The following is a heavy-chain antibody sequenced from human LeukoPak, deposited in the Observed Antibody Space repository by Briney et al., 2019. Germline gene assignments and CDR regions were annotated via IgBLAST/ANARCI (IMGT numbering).Heavy chain of an antibody. CDR2: ISYDGSNK. Sequence: GGSLRLSCAASGFTFSSYGIHWVRQAPGKGLEWVAVISYDGSNKYYADSVKGRFTISRDNSKNTLYLQMNSLRAEDTAVYYCAKDEGYSRNWGQGTLVTVSS. CDR3: AKDEGYSRN. D-gene: IGHD1-26*01. V-gene: IGHV3-30*18. J-gene: IGHJ4*02. CDR1: GFTFSSYG.